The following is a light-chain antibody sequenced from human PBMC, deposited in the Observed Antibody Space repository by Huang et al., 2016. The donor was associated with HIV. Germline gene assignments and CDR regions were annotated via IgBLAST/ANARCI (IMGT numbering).Light chain of an antibody. CDR1: QIVSVN. V-gene: IGKV3-15*01. J-gene: IGKJ1*01. CDR2: SAS. CDR3: QQYNNGPPWT. Sequence: EIVMTQSPATLSVTPGEGATLSCRGTQIVSVNLAWYQQKPGQAPRLLIHSASTRATGIPVRFSGGGSGTEFTLTISRLQSEDSAVYYCQQYNNGPPWTFGQGTKVEIK.